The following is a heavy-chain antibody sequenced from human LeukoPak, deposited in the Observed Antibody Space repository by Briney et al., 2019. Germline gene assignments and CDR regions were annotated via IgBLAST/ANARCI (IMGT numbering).Heavy chain of an antibody. V-gene: IGHV1-2*02. J-gene: IGHJ3*01. Sequence: ASVKVSCKASGYSFSDNYVHWVRQAPGQGLEYMGWINPKSGDTNFSQRFKGRVTMTSDTSISTAYMEMGKLRSGDTAVYFCARGKDDSTGHYGAFDVWGHGTMVTVSS. CDR1: GYSFSDNY. CDR3: ARGKDDSTGHYGAFDV. D-gene: IGHD3-22*01. CDR2: INPKSGDT.